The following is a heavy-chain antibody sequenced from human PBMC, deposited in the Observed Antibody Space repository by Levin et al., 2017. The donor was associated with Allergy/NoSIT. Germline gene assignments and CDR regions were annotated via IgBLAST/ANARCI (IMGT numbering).Heavy chain of an antibody. D-gene: IGHD3-10*01. CDR1: GASIGSFY. J-gene: IGHJ4*02. V-gene: IGHV4-59*01. CDR2: VYHSGST. Sequence: RPSETLSLTCTVSGASIGSFYWNWIRQSPGKGLEWLGSVYHSGSTKYNPSLESRVTISVDTSKNQFSLKLSSVTAADTAVYYCARGSIIIPLEYWGQGTLVTVSS. CDR3: ARGSIIIPLEY.